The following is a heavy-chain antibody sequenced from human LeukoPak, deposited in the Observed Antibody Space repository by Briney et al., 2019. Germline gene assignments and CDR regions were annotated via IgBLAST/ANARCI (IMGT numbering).Heavy chain of an antibody. V-gene: IGHV3-21*01. CDR2: ISSSSTYI. Sequence: PGGSLRLSCAASGFTFSTYAMSGARQAPGKGLEWVSSISSSSTYIYYADSVKGRFIISRDNAKNSLYLQMNSLRAEDTAVYYCATHPPTVTTYWGQGTLVTVSS. CDR3: ATHPPTVTTY. D-gene: IGHD4-17*01. CDR1: GFTFSTYA. J-gene: IGHJ4*02.